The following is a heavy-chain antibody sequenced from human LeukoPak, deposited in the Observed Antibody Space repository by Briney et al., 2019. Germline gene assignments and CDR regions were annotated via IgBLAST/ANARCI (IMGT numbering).Heavy chain of an antibody. CDR2: MHPGDSDT. CDR1: GYSFTNYW. CDR3: ARQAGP. J-gene: IGHJ5*02. Sequence: GESPKISCKGSGYSFTNYWIGWVRQMPGKGLEWMGIMHPGDSDTRYSPSFQGQVTISADKSITTAYLQWSSLKASDTAMYYYARQAGPWGQGTLVTVSS. V-gene: IGHV5-51*01.